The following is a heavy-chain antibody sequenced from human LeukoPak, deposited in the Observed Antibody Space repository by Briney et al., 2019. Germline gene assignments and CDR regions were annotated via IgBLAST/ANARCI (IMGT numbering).Heavy chain of an antibody. CDR2: IYHSGST. D-gene: IGHD4-17*01. V-gene: IGHV4-38-2*02. J-gene: IGHJ5*02. CDR3: ARGTPRNYGDYRNFDP. CDR1: GYSISSGYY. Sequence: MASETLSLTCTVSGYSISSGYYWGWIRQPPGQGLEWIGSIYHSGSTYYNPSLKSRVTISVDTSKNQFSLKLSSVTAADTAVYYYARGTPRNYGDYRNFDPWGQGTLVTVSS.